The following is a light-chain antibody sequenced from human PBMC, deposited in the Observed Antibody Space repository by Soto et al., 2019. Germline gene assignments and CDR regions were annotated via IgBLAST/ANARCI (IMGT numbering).Light chain of an antibody. Sequence: QSVLTQPPSVSAAPGQRVTISCSGSSSNIGNHYVSWYQQFPGTAPKLLIYDNDKRPSGIPERFSGSKSGASATLGITGLLTGDEADYYCQSYDSSSSGYVFGTGTKVTVL. CDR2: DND. J-gene: IGLJ1*01. CDR1: SSNIGNHY. CDR3: QSYDSSSSGYV. V-gene: IGLV1-51*01.